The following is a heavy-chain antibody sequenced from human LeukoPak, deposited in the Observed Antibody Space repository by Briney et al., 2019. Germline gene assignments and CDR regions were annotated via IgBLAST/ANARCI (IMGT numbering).Heavy chain of an antibody. CDR2: MNPNSGNT. CDR1: GYTFTSYD. D-gene: IGHD2-2*02. Sequence: ASVKVSCKASGYTFTSYDINWVRQATGQGLEWMGWMNPNSGNTGYAQKFQGRVTMTRNTAINTAYMELCSLRSDDTAVYYCARGRWTGYCSTTNCYSGLDPWGQGTLVTVSS. J-gene: IGHJ5*02. V-gene: IGHV1-8*01. CDR3: ARGRWTGYCSTTNCYSGLDP.